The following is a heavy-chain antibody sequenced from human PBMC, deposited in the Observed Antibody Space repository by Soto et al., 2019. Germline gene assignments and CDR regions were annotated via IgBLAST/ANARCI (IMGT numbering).Heavy chain of an antibody. CDR1: GFTFNSYG. D-gene: IGHD4-17*01. J-gene: IGHJ4*02. V-gene: IGHV3-23*01. Sequence: EVQLLESGGGLVQPGGSLILSCAASGFTFNSYGMSWVRQAPGKGLEWVAVVSPSGENTNYADSVKGRFTISRDNSNNTVNLQMNSLRAEDTAIYFCAKTGFGDYDYWGPGALVTVSS. CDR3: AKTGFGDYDY. CDR2: VSPSGENT.